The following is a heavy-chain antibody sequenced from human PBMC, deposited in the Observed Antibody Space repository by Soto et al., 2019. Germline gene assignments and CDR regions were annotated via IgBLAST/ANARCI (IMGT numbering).Heavy chain of an antibody. CDR2: ISGSNGDT. CDR1: GYTFINYG. V-gene: IGHV1-18*01. CDR3: GRGGLAVSGTYDY. Sequence: VQLVQSGAEVKESGASVKVSCKASGYTFINYGVAWVRRAPGQGPEWMGWISGSNGDTKYAQNLQNRVSLTTDTPTNTAYMELRSLRPDDTAIYFCGRGGLAVSGTYDYWGQGTLVTVSS. D-gene: IGHD6-19*01. J-gene: IGHJ4*02.